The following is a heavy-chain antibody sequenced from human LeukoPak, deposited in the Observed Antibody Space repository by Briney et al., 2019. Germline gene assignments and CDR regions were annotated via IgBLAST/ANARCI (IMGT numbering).Heavy chain of an antibody. CDR1: RFTFSSYW. Sequence: GGSLRLSCVASRFTFSSYWMHWVRQDPRKGLVWVSRINGDGRNINYADSVRGRFTISRDNAKNTLYLQMNSLRAEDTAVYYCARDQDYYGLGVGNWFVPWGQRTLVTVSS. J-gene: IGHJ5*02. V-gene: IGHV3-74*01. D-gene: IGHD3-10*01. CDR2: INGDGRNI. CDR3: ARDQDYYGLGVGNWFVP.